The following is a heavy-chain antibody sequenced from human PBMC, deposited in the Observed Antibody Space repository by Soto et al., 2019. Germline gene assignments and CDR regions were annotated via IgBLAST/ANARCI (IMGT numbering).Heavy chain of an antibody. CDR3: ARHVKGYCSSTSCHTDY. D-gene: IGHD2-2*01. Sequence: QLQLQESGPGLVKPSETLSLTCTVSGGSISSGTYYWGWIREPPGKGLEWIGSIYYSGSTYYNPSLKSRVTISVDTSKNQFSLRLSSVTTTDTAVYFCARHVKGYCSSTSCHTDYWGQGTLVTVSS. CDR2: IYYSGST. CDR1: GGSISSGTYY. V-gene: IGHV4-39*01. J-gene: IGHJ4*02.